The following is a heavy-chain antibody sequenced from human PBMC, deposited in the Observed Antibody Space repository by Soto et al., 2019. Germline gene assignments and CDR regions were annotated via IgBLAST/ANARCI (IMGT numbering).Heavy chain of an antibody. Sequence: GASVKVSCKASGGTFSSYAISWVRQAPGQGLEWMGGIIPIFGTANYAQKFQGRVTITADKSTSTAYMELSSLRSEDTAVYYCAIPTTQYSSGWYPTVVWFDPWGQGTLVT. CDR3: AIPTTQYSSGWYPTVVWFDP. J-gene: IGHJ5*02. CDR1: GGTFSSYA. D-gene: IGHD6-19*01. CDR2: IIPIFGTA. V-gene: IGHV1-69*06.